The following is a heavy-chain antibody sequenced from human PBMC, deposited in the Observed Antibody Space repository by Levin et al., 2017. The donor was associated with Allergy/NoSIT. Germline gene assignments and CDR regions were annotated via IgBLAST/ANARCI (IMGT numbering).Heavy chain of an antibody. CDR1: GGSISIYY. J-gene: IGHJ2*01. V-gene: IGHV4-4*07. D-gene: IGHD2-2*01. CDR3: ARAPARSNWFFDL. Sequence: TGGSLRLSCTVSGGSISIYYWSWVRQPAGKGLEWIGLIHNSGDTNYNPSLKSRVTMSVETSKNQFSLRLSSVTAADTAIYYCARAPARSNWFFDLWGRGTLVTVSS. CDR2: IHNSGDT.